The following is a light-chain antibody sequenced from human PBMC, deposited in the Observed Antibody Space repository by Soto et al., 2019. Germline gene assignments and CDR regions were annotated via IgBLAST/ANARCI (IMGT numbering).Light chain of an antibody. V-gene: IGKV1-5*03. J-gene: IGKJ1*01. CDR1: QSISLW. CDR2: KTS. CDR3: QHYKDYSWT. Sequence: DIHMTQSPSTLSASVGDRVTITCRASQSISLWVAWYQQKPGRAPNLLIYKTSSLETGVPSRFSGSGSETEVTLTISSLQPDDFATYYCQHYKDYSWTFGQGTKVEVK.